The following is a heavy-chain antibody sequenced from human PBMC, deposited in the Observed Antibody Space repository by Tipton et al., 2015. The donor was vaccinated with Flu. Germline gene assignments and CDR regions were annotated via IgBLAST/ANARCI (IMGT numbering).Heavy chain of an antibody. Sequence: SLRLSCAASGFTFSDYYMSWIRQAPGKGLEWVSYISSSGSTIYYADSVKGRFTISRDNAKNSLYLQMNSLRAEDTAVYYCARKGGGYDFWSGINWFDPWGQGALVTVSS. CDR1: GFTFSDYY. CDR3: ARKGGGYDFWSGINWFDP. CDR2: ISSSGSTI. D-gene: IGHD3-3*01. J-gene: IGHJ5*02. V-gene: IGHV3-11*01.